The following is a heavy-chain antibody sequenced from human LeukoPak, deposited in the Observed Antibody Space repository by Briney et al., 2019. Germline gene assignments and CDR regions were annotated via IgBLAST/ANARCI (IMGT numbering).Heavy chain of an antibody. J-gene: IGHJ4*02. D-gene: IGHD4-23*01. Sequence: ASVNVSCKSSGYTFTDSYMHWMRQAPGQGLEWMGWINPNSDTNYAQKFQGRVTMIRDTSINTADMELNSLTSDDTGVYYCARDRGGNSFGFWGQGTLVTVSS. V-gene: IGHV1-2*02. CDR1: GYTFTDSY. CDR3: ARDRGGNSFGF. CDR2: INPNSDT.